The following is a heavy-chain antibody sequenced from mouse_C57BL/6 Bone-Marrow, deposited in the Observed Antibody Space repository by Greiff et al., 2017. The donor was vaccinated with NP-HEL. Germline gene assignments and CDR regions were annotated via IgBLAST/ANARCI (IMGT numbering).Heavy chain of an antibody. Sequence: VQLQESGPELVKPGASVKISCKASGYAFSSSWMNWVKQRPGKGLEWIGRIYPGDGDTNYNGKFKGKATLTADKSSSTAYMQLSSLTSEDSAVYFCAREVRDNSHSVDAMDYWGQGTSVTVSS. D-gene: IGHD3-3*01. CDR3: AREVRDNSHSVDAMDY. J-gene: IGHJ4*01. CDR1: GYAFSSSW. V-gene: IGHV1-82*01. CDR2: IYPGDGDT.